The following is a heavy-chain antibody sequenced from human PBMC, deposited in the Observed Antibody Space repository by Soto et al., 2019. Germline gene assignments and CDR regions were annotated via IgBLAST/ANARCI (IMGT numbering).Heavy chain of an antibody. CDR2: ISSSSSTI. CDR1: GFTFSSYS. J-gene: IGHJ6*03. Sequence: GGSLRLSCAASGFTFSSYSMNWVRQAPGKGLEWVSYISSSSSTIYYADSVKGRFTISRDNAKNSLYLQMNSLRAEDTAVYYCARKGVGTGEDYYYYYYMDVWGKGTTVTVSS. D-gene: IGHD1-26*01. CDR3: ARKGVGTGEDYYYYYYMDV. V-gene: IGHV3-48*01.